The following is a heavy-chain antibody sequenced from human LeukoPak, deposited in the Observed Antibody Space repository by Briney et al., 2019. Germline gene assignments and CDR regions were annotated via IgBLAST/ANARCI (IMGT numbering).Heavy chain of an antibody. CDR3: ARAYYGGNRPTDY. CDR1: GYTFTSYG. D-gene: IGHD4-23*01. V-gene: IGHV1-18*01. J-gene: IGHJ4*02. Sequence: ASVKVSCKASGYTFTSYGISWVRQAPGQGLEWMGWISAYNGNTDYAQKFQGRVTMTTDTSTSTAYMEVRSLRSDDTAVYYCARAYYGGNRPTDYWGQGTLVTVSS. CDR2: ISAYNGNT.